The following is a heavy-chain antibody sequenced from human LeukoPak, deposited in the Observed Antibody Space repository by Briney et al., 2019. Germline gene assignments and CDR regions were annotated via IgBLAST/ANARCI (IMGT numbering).Heavy chain of an antibody. D-gene: IGHD3-22*01. V-gene: IGHV4-59*01. Sequence: SETLSLTCTVSGGSISSYYWSRIRQPPGKGLEWIGYIYYSGSTNYNPSLKSRVTISVDTSKNQFSLKLSSVTAADTAVYYCARHYYDSSGYYSPIDYWGQGTLVTVSS. CDR3: ARHYYDSSGYYSPIDY. CDR2: IYYSGST. J-gene: IGHJ4*02. CDR1: GGSISSYY.